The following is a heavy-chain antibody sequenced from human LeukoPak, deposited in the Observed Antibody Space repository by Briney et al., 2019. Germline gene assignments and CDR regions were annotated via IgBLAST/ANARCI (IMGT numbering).Heavy chain of an antibody. D-gene: IGHD3-22*01. CDR1: GDSISSSIYY. CDR2: IYYSGST. V-gene: IGHV4-39*01. Sequence: SETLSLTCTVPGDSISSSIYYWGWIRQPPGKGLEWIGSIYYSGSTYYNPSLNSRVTTSVDTSKNQFSLKLSSVTAADTAVYXXXXXPNYYDSSGWHYSGSDYWGQGTLVTVSS. J-gene: IGHJ4*02. CDR3: XXXPNYYDSSGWHYSGSDY.